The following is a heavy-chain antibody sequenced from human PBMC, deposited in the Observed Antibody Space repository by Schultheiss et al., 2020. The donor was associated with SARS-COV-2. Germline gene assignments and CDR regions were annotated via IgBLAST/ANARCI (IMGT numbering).Heavy chain of an antibody. V-gene: IGHV3-23*01. CDR3: ARVENIFHYHMDI. J-gene: IGHJ6*03. D-gene: IGHD3-3*02. CDR2: IGPTGVAT. CDR1: GFTLTTYA. Sequence: GGSLRLSCAASGFTLTTYAMSWVRQAPGKGLEWVSGIGPTGVATYYVDSVEGRFFVSRDASKNTLYLQMDSLTAGDTASYYCARVENIFHYHMDIWGKGTTVTVSS.